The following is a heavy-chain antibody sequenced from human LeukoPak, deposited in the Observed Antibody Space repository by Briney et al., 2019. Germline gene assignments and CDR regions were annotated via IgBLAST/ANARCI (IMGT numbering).Heavy chain of an antibody. D-gene: IGHD3-10*01. CDR1: GYTFTGYY. CDR3: ARDVYYGSGSYFGYYYYMDV. J-gene: IGHJ6*03. CDR2: INPNSGGT. V-gene: IGHV1-2*02. Sequence: GASVKVSCKASGYTFTGYYIHWVRQAPGQGLEWMGWINPNSGGTNYAQKLQGRVTMTTDTSTSTAYMELRSLRSDDTAVYYCARDVYYGSGSYFGYYYYMDVWGKGTTVTISS.